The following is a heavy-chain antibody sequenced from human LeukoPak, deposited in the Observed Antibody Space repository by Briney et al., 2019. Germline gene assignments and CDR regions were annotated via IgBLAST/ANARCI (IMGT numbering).Heavy chain of an antibody. Sequence: SETLSLTCTVSGYSISSGYYWGWIRQPPGKGLEWIGSIYHSGSTYYHPSLKSRVTISVDTSKNQFSLKLSSVTAADTAVYYCARVRCSGGSCYSLDYWGQGTLVTVSS. J-gene: IGHJ4*02. V-gene: IGHV4-38-2*02. CDR2: IYHSGST. CDR3: ARVRCSGGSCYSLDY. CDR1: GYSISSGYY. D-gene: IGHD2-15*01.